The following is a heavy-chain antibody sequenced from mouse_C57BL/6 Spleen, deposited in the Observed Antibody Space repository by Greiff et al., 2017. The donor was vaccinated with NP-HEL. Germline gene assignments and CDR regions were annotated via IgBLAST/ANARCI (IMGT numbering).Heavy chain of an antibody. V-gene: IGHV3-6*01. CDR1: GYSITSGYY. Sequence: VQLKESGPGLVKPSQSLSLTCSVTGYSITSGYYWNWIRQFPGNKLEWMGYISYDGSNNYNPSLKNRISITRDTSKNQFFLKLNSVTTEDTATYYCARGYSNFYYAMDYWGQGTSVTVSS. D-gene: IGHD2-5*01. CDR3: ARGYSNFYYAMDY. CDR2: ISYDGSN. J-gene: IGHJ4*01.